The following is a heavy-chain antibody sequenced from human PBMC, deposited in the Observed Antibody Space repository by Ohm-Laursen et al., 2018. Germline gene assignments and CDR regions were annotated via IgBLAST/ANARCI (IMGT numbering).Heavy chain of an antibody. J-gene: IGHJ6*02. CDR2: ISGSGGST. CDR1: GFTFSSYA. Sequence: SLRLSCAASGFTFSSYAMSRVRQAPGKGLEWVSAISGSGGSTYYADSVKGRFTISRDNSKNTLYLQMNSLRADDTAVYYCARERRGLGRITGSKRYYYGMDVWGRGTTVTVSS. CDR3: ARERRGLGRITGSKRYYYGMDV. D-gene: IGHD1-20*01. V-gene: IGHV3-23*01.